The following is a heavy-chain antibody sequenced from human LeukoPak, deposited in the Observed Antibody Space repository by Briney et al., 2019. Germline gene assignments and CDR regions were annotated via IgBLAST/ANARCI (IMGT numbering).Heavy chain of an antibody. J-gene: IGHJ4*02. CDR2: ITGTGYTT. CDR1: GFTFSNYA. D-gene: IGHD3-22*01. V-gene: IGHV3-23*01. CDR3: AKVAPGLRYYHDSSGYYYFDY. Sequence: PGGSLRLSCAASGFTFSNYAMTWVRQAPGKGLEWVSSITGTGYTTYYADSVKGRFTISRDNSKNTLYLQMNSLRAEDTAVYYCAKVAPGLRYYHDSSGYYYFDYWGQGTLVTVSS.